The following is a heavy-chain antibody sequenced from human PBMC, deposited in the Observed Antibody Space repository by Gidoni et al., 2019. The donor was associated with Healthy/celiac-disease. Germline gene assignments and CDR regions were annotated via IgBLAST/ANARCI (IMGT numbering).Heavy chain of an antibody. CDR3: ARSVALSYYYYGMDV. Sequence: EVQLVESGGGLVQPGGSLRLSCAASGFPFSRYWMHWVRQAPGKGLVWVSRINRDGSSTSYADSVKGRFTISRDNAKNTLYLQMNSLRAEDTAVYYCARSVALSYYYYGMDVWGQGTTVTVSS. CDR2: INRDGSST. V-gene: IGHV3-74*01. CDR1: GFPFSRYW. J-gene: IGHJ6*02.